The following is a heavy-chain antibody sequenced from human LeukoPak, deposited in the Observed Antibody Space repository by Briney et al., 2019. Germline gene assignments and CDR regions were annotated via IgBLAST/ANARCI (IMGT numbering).Heavy chain of an antibody. D-gene: IGHD6-19*01. CDR3: AKSHSVAVAGTYSTYYFDS. CDR2: ISGSGAST. V-gene: IGHV3-23*01. Sequence: GGSLRLSCAASGFTFSSYAMSWVRQAPGRGLEWVSSISGSGASTYYADSVKGRLTISRDNSRNTLYLQMSSLRAEDTAVYYCAKSHSVAVAGTYSTYYFDSWGQGTLVTVSS. J-gene: IGHJ4*02. CDR1: GFTFSSYA.